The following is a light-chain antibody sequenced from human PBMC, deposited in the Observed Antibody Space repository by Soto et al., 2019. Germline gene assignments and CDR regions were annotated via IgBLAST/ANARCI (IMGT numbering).Light chain of an antibody. CDR1: SSDVATYNL. CDR2: EVT. J-gene: IGLJ3*02. V-gene: IGLV2-23*02. Sequence: QSVLTQPASVSGSPGKSITISCTGTSSDVATYNLVSWYQQRPGTAPQLIIYEVTKRPSGVSTRFSGSQSGNTASLTISGLQADDEADYYCCSRVFGGGTKLTVL. CDR3: CSRV.